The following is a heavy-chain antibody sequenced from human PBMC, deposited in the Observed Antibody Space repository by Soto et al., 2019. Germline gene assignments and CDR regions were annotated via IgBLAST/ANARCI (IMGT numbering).Heavy chain of an antibody. Sequence: GGSLRLSCAASGFTFSSYAMSWVRQAPWKGLEWVSAMSGSGGSTYYADSVKGRFTISTDNSKTTLSLQMNSLRAQDTAVYYCAKVYSGYDFYFDDWGQGTLVTVSS. CDR2: MSGSGGST. D-gene: IGHD5-12*01. CDR3: AKVYSGYDFYFDD. CDR1: GFTFSSYA. J-gene: IGHJ4*02. V-gene: IGHV3-23*01.